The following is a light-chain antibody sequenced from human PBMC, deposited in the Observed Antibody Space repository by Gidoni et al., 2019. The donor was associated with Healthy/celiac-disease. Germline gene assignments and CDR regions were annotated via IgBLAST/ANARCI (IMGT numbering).Light chain of an antibody. Sequence: EIVLTHSPATPSVSPGESATFPCSASQSVSSNLAWYQQKPGQAPRLLIYGASTRATSIPARFSGSGSGTEFTLTISSMQSEDFAVYYCQQYNNWQYTFGQGTKLEIK. CDR2: GAS. V-gene: IGKV3-15*01. CDR1: QSVSSN. J-gene: IGKJ2*01. CDR3: QQYNNWQYT.